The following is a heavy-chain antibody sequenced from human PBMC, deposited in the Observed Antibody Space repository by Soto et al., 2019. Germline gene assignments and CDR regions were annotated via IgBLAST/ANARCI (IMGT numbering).Heavy chain of an antibody. CDR1: GGSISSGGYY. Sequence: QVQLQESGPGLVKPSQTLSLTCTVSGGSISSGGYYWSWIRQHPGKGLEWIWYIYYSGSTYYNPSLKSRVTRPVDPSKNQFSLKLSSVTAADTAEYYCARERAGAGRYFDYWGQGTLVTVSS. CDR2: IYYSGST. D-gene: IGHD6-19*01. CDR3: ARERAGAGRYFDY. J-gene: IGHJ4*02. V-gene: IGHV4-31*03.